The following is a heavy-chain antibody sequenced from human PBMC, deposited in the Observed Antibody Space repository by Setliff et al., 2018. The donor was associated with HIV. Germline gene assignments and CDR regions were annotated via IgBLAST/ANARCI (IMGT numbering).Heavy chain of an antibody. V-gene: IGHV1-69*13. CDR2: IIPIFGTP. D-gene: IGHD2-15*01. J-gene: IGHJ6*04. CDR1: GDTFSSYG. CDR3: ARDSRDIVVVIAPEPEPYYYYGMDV. Sequence: SVKVSCKASGDTFSSYGISWVRQAPGQGLEWMGGIIPIFGTPNYAQKFKGRLTITADESTSTVYMELSSLRSEDTAVYYCARDSRDIVVVIAPEPEPYYYYGMDVWGEGTTVTVSS.